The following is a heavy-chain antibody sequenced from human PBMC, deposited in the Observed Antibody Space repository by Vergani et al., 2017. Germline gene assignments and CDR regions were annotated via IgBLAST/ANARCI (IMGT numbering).Heavy chain of an antibody. CDR3: AGVGCSSTSCYGYDAFDI. D-gene: IGHD2-2*01. CDR1: GGSISSGGYY. Sequence: QVQLQESGPGLVKPSQTLSLTCTVSGGSISSGGYYWSWIRQHPGKGLEWIGYIYYSGSTYYNPSLKSRVTISVDRSKNQFSLKLSSVTAADTAVYYCAGVGCSSTSCYGYDAFDIWGQGTMVTVSS. J-gene: IGHJ3*02. CDR2: IYYSGST. V-gene: IGHV4-31*09.